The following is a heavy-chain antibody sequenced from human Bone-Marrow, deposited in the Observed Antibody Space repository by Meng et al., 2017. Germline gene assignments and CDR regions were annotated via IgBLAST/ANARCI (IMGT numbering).Heavy chain of an antibody. CDR3: AGDHAGFGAAYAMDV. CDR2: ISSSDDTI. CDR1: GFTFSSYE. V-gene: IGHV3-48*03. J-gene: IGHJ6*02. Sequence: GESLKISCAASGFTFSSYEMNWVRQAPGKWLEWVSYISSSDDTIYYADSVRGSFTISRENAKNSLYLQISNLRAEDTAVYYCAGDHAGFGAAYAMDVWGQGTKVTVSS. D-gene: IGHD3-10*01.